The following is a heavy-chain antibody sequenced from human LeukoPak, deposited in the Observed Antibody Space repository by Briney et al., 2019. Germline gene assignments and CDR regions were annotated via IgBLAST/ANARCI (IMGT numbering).Heavy chain of an antibody. CDR2: INSNTGNP. CDR1: GYIFSIYA. V-gene: IGHV7-4-1*02. D-gene: IGHD3-22*01. J-gene: IGHJ4*02. Sequence: ASVKVSCKTSGYIFSIYAIIWVRQAPGQGLEFMGWINSNTGNPTYAQGFTGRFVFSLDTSVSTTYLQVSSLKPEDTAVYYCAKDLGRGGYYSGYWGQGTLVTVSS. CDR3: AKDLGRGGYYSGY.